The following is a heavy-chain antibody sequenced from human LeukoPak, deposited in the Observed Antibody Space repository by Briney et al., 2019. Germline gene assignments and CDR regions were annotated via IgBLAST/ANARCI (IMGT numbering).Heavy chain of an antibody. CDR2: IYYTGST. Sequence: SETLSLTCTVSGGSISNYYWSWIRQPPGKGLEWIGYIYYTGSTNYNPSLKSRVTISVDTSKNQFSLKLSSVTAADTAVYYCARGCPAWGSGWYRPRPYFDYWGQGTLVTVSS. D-gene: IGHD6-19*01. V-gene: IGHV4-59*12. CDR1: GGSISNYY. J-gene: IGHJ4*02. CDR3: ARGCPAWGSGWYRPRPYFDY.